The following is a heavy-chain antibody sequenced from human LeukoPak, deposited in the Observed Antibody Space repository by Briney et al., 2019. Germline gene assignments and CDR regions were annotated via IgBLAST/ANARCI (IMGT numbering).Heavy chain of an antibody. V-gene: IGHV1-69*13. D-gene: IGHD4-17*01. J-gene: IGHJ4*02. CDR1: GGTFSSYA. CDR3: AVGGYHYGVSFDY. CDR2: IIPIFGTA. Sequence: ASVKVSCKASGGTFSSYAISWVRQAPGQGLEWMGGIIPIFGTANYAQKFQGRVTITADESTSTAYVELSSLRSEDTAVYYCAVGGYHYGVSFDYWGQGTLVTVSS.